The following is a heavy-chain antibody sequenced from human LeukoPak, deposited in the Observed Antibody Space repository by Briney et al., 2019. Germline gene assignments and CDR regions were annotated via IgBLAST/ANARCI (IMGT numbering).Heavy chain of an antibody. CDR3: ARDDLGSIDY. J-gene: IGHJ4*02. V-gene: IGHV3-30*04. CDR1: GFTFSAHA. CDR2: LSYDGRDI. Sequence: GGSLRLSCAASGFTFSAHAMHWVRQAPGRGLEWVAVLSYDGRDIHYADSVRGRFTISRDNPKNTLYLQMNSLRPEDTAVYYCARDDLGSIDYWGQGTLVTVSS. D-gene: IGHD3-10*01.